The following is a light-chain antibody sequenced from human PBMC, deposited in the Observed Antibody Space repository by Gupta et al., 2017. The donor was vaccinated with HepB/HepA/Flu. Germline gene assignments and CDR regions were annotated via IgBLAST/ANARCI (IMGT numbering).Light chain of an antibody. CDR1: QSVSSSY. V-gene: IGKV3-20*01. CDR2: GAS. CDR3: QQDCSSPIT. Sequence: EIVLTQSPATLSLSPGERATLSCRASQSVSSSYLAWYQQKPGQAPRLLIYGASSRATGIPDRFSGSGSGTXFTLTIXRLEPEDFAVYYCQQDCSSPITFGXGTQVEIK. J-gene: IGKJ5*01.